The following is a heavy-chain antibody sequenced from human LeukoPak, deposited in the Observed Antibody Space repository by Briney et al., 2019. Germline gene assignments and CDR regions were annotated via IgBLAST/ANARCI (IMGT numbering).Heavy chain of an antibody. CDR1: GGSISSSSCY. J-gene: IGHJ2*01. CDR3: AIRGDYYDSSGYYFYWYFDL. CDR2: IYYSGST. D-gene: IGHD3-22*01. Sequence: SETLSLTCTVSGGSISSSSCYWGWIRQPPGKGLEWIGSIYYSGSTYYNPSLKSRVTISVDTSKNQFSLKLSSVTAADTAVYYCAIRGDYYDSSGYYFYWYFDLWGRGTLVTVSS. V-gene: IGHV4-39*01.